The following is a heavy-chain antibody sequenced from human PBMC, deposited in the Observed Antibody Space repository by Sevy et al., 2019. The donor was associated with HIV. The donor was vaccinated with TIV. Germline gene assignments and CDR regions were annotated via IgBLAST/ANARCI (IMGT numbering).Heavy chain of an antibody. V-gene: IGHV4-39*01. D-gene: IGHD1-20*01. CDR2: IYYRGNT. CDR1: GGSISSTNYY. Sequence: SGTLSLTCTVSGGSISSTNYYWGWIRQPPGKGLEWIGSIYYRGNTNYNPSLTSRVTISVATSKNQFSLKLTSVTAADTAVYYCARRYIWNDGWFDPWGQGTLVTVSS. CDR3: ARRYIWNDGWFDP. J-gene: IGHJ5*02.